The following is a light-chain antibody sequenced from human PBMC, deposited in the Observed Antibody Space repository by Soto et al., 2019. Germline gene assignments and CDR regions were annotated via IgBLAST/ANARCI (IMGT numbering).Light chain of an antibody. CDR2: EGN. V-gene: IGLV2-23*03. CDR1: SSDIGSYNL. CDR3: CSYAGSSTLFV. Sequence: QSALTQPASVSGSPGQSITISCTGTSSDIGSYNLVSWYQQHPGKAPKLMIYEGNKRPSGVSNRFSGSKSGNTASLTISGLQTGDEANYYCCSYAGSSTLFVFGTGTKVTVL. J-gene: IGLJ1*01.